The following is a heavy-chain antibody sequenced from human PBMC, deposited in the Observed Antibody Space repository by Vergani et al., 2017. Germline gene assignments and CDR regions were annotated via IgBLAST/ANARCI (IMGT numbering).Heavy chain of an antibody. CDR1: GGTFTGYY. CDR3: ARDGDSSGYYHEYFQH. Sequence: QVQLVQSGAEVKKPGSSVKVSCKASGGTFTGYYMHWVRQAPGQGLEWMGWINPNSGGTNYAQKFQGRVTMTRDTSISTAYMELSRLRSDDTAVYYCARDGDSSGYYHEYFQHWGQGTLVTVSS. V-gene: IGHV1-2*02. D-gene: IGHD3-22*01. CDR2: INPNSGGT. J-gene: IGHJ1*01.